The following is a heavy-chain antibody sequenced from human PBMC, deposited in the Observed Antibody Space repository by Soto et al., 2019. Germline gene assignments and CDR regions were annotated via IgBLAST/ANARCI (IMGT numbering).Heavy chain of an antibody. CDR1: GVTFYNYA. V-gene: IGHV3-23*01. CDR2: VLQSGDGT. D-gene: IGHD3-10*01. CDR3: VRDYYFVSGSYSQDPLDF. Sequence: GGSLRLSCVASGVTFYNYAMTWVRLAPGKGLEWVSTVLQSGDGTFYADSVRGRFIISRDNSKNTLYLQMSSLRAEDTALYHCVRDYYFVSGSYSQDPLDFWAQGPLVTGSA. J-gene: IGHJ4*02.